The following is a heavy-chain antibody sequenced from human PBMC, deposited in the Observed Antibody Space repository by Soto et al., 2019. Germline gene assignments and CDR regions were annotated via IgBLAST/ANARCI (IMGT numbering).Heavy chain of an antibody. CDR1: GFTFSSYS. V-gene: IGHV3-23*01. CDR3: AREPKPFLTGYHDL. J-gene: IGHJ4*02. CDR2: FRTSGDGGTT. D-gene: IGHD3-9*01. Sequence: GSLRLSCAASGFTFSSYSMSWVRQAPWKGLEWVSGFRTSGDGGTTYYADSVKGRFTISRDNSKNMLFLQMNSLRADDMAFYFCAREPKPFLTGYHDLWGQGTLVTVSS.